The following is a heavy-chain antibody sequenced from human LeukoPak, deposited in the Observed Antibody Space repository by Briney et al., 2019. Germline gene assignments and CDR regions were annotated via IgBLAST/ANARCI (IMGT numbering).Heavy chain of an antibody. CDR2: INPNSGGT. CDR1: GGTFSSYA. V-gene: IGHV1-2*02. D-gene: IGHD3-3*01. Sequence: GASVKVSCKASGGTFSSYAISWVRQAPGQGLEWMGWINPNSGGTNYAQKFQGRVTMTRDTSISTAYMELSRLGSDDTAVYYCARAITIFGVVINDAFDIWGQGTMVTVSS. CDR3: ARAITIFGVVINDAFDI. J-gene: IGHJ3*02.